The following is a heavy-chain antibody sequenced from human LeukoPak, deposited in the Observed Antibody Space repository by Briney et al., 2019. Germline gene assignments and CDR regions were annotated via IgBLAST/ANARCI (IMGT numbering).Heavy chain of an antibody. V-gene: IGHV3-7*01. CDR1: GFIVNYYY. J-gene: IGHJ3*02. Sequence: GGSLRLSCAASGFIVNYYYMSWVRQAPGKGLEWVANISEDGSVKDYVDSVKGRFTISRDNAKNSLYLQMNSLRAEDTAVYYCVPQCGRPIWGQGTKLTVSS. CDR2: ISEDGSVK. CDR3: VPQCGRPI. D-gene: IGHD6-19*01.